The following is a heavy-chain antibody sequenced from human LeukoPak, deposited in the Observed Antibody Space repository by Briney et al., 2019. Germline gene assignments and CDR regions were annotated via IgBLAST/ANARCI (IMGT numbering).Heavy chain of an antibody. J-gene: IGHJ4*02. Sequence: SETLSLTCTVSGGSISSYYWSWIRQPPGKGLEWIGYLFHSETPRYNPSLKSRVTISADTSRNQFFLSLNSTTAADTAVYYCARRRGWKQQLVYFDYWGQGTLAIVSS. CDR3: ARRRGWKQQLVYFDY. V-gene: IGHV4-59*08. D-gene: IGHD6-13*01. CDR2: LFHSETP. CDR1: GGSISSYY.